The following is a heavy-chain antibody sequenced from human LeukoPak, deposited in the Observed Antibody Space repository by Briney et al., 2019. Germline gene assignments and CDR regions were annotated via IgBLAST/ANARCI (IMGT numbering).Heavy chain of an antibody. CDR3: ARAMRHNWSYLHY. V-gene: IGHV1-8*01. CDR1: GYTLTSYD. J-gene: IGHJ4*02. D-gene: IGHD1-20*01. CDR2: MNPNSGNT. Sequence: ASVKVSCKASGYTLTSYDINWVRQATGQGLEWMGWMNPNSGNTGYAQKFQGRVTMTRNTSISTAYMELSSLRSEDTAVYYCARAMRHNWSYLHYWGQGTLVTVSS.